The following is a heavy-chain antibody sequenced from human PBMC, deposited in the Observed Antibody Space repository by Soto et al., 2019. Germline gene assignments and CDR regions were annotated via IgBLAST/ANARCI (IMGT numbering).Heavy chain of an antibody. CDR1: GGSISSSGYY. CDR3: ARHGTEAGYSSSWYRDYYYYGMDV. Sequence: SETLSLTCTVSGGSISSSGYYWGWIRQPPGKGLEWIGSIYHGGSTYYNPSLKSRVSISVDPSKDQFSLKLSSVTAADTAVYYCARHGTEAGYSSSWYRDYYYYGMDVWGQGTTVTVSS. V-gene: IGHV4-39*01. CDR2: IYHGGST. D-gene: IGHD6-13*01. J-gene: IGHJ6*02.